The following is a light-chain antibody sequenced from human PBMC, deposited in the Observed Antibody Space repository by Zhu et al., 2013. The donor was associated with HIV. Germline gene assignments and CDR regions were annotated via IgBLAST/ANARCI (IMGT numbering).Light chain of an antibody. Sequence: EIVLTQSPGTLSLSPGERATLSCRASQSVTGYLAWYQHKPGQPPRLLISDASNRASGIPARFRGSGSGTDFTLTITSLQSEDFGVYYCQQYDKWPPLTFGGGTKVQIK. CDR1: QSVTGY. CDR2: DAS. V-gene: IGKV3-11*01. CDR3: QQYDKWPPLT. J-gene: IGKJ4*01.